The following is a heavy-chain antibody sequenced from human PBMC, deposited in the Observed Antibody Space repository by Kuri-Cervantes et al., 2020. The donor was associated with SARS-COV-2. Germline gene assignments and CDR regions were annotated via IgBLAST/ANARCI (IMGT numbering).Heavy chain of an antibody. CDR1: GFTFDDYA. V-gene: IGHV3-9*03. CDR3: AKDMGPLGSYNPIDY. D-gene: IGHD3-10*01. Sequence: GGSLRLSCAASGFTFDDYAMHWVRQAPGKGLEWVSGISWNSGSIGYADSVEGRFTISRDNAKNSLYLQMNSLRAEDMALYYCAKDMGPLGSYNPIDYWGQGTLVTVSS. J-gene: IGHJ4*02. CDR2: ISWNSGSI.